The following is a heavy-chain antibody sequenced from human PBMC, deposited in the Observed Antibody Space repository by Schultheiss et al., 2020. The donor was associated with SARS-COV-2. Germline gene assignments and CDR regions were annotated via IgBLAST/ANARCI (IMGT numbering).Heavy chain of an antibody. Sequence: GGSLRLSCAASGFIFSDYYMSWIRQAPGKGLEWVSSISSSSSYIYYADSVKGRFTISRDNAKNSLYLQMNSLRAEDTAVYYCARDESYYDSSGLDYWGQGTLVTVSS. D-gene: IGHD3-22*01. CDR3: ARDESYYDSSGLDY. CDR2: ISSSSSYI. CDR1: GFIFSDYY. V-gene: IGHV3-11*06. J-gene: IGHJ4*02.